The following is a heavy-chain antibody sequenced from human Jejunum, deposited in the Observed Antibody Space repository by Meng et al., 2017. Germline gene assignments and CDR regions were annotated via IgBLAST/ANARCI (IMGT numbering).Heavy chain of an antibody. CDR1: GYTFTGHH. CDR2: INPNTGET. CDR3: ARVAAQYCRAGSCDGFDY. V-gene: IGHV1-2*02. Sequence: QGELVQMWAEGKMPGASVKVSCKRSGYTFTGHHVHWVRQDLGQGLEWMGWINPNTGETKFAQNFQGRVTVTRDTSTSTAYMELNRLRSDDTAVYYCARVAAQYCRAGSCDGFDYWGQGTLVTVSS. D-gene: IGHD2-15*01. J-gene: IGHJ4*02.